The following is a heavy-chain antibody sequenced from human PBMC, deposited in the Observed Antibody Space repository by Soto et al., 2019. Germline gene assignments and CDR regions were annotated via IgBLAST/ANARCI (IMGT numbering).Heavy chain of an antibody. CDR3: AISPTVNYYYYYMDV. CDR2: IYYSGST. CDR1: GGSISSGGYY. J-gene: IGHJ6*03. D-gene: IGHD4-4*01. Sequence: SETLSLTCTVSGGSISSGGYYWSWIRQHPGKGLEWIGYIYYSGSTYYNPSLKSRVTISVDTSKNQFSLKLSSVTAADTAVYYCAISPTVNYYYYYMDVWGKGTTVTVSS. V-gene: IGHV4-31*03.